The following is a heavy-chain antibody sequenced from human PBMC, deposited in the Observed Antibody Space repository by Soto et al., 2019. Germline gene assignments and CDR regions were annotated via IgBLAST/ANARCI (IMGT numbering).Heavy chain of an antibody. CDR3: ASANCTNGVCYRGNWFDP. V-gene: IGHV1-69*13. Sequence: ASVKVSCKASGGTFSSYAISWVRQAPGQGLEWMGGIIPIFGTANYAQKFQGRVTITADESTSTAYMELSSLRSEDTAVYYCASANCTNGVCYRGNWFDPWGQGTLVIVSS. J-gene: IGHJ5*02. CDR2: IIPIFGTA. CDR1: GGTFSSYA. D-gene: IGHD2-8*01.